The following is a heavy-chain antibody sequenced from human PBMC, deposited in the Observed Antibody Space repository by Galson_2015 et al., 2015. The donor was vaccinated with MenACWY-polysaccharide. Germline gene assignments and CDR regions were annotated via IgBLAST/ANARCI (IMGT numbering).Heavy chain of an antibody. Sequence: SVKVSCKASGYTFTTYAMNWVRQAPGQGLEWMGGINSNTGNPGYAQGFTGRFVISLDTSVSTAHLQISSLEAEDTAVCYCALDSDTSGYFLAWGQGTLVTVSS. J-gene: IGHJ5*02. D-gene: IGHD3-22*01. CDR2: INSNTGNP. CDR3: ALDSDTSGYFLA. CDR1: GYTFTTYA. V-gene: IGHV7-4-1*02.